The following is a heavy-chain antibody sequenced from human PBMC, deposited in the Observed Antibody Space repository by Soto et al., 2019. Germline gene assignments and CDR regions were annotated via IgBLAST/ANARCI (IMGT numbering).Heavy chain of an antibody. Sequence: SETLSLTCTVSGGSISSYYWSWIRQPPGKGLEWIGYIYYSGSTNYNPSLKSRVTISVDTSKNQFSLKLSSVTAADTAVYYCARAKYHRGAPTVTAYYYYYGMDVWGQGTTVTVSS. CDR2: IYYSGST. CDR1: GGSISSYY. D-gene: IGHD4-17*01. J-gene: IGHJ6*02. CDR3: ARAKYHRGAPTVTAYYYYYGMDV. V-gene: IGHV4-59*01.